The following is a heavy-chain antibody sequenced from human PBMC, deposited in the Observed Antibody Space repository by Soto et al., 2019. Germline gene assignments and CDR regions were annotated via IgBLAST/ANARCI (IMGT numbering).Heavy chain of an antibody. CDR1: GGSFSGYY. Sequence: SETLSLTCAVYGGSFSGYYWSWIRQPPGKGLEWIGEINHSGSTNYNPSLKSRVTISVDTSNNQFSLTLSSVTAADTAVYYCARGGYSSYVSWANNWFDPWGQGTLVIVSS. CDR3: ARGGYSSYVSWANNWFDP. V-gene: IGHV4-34*01. CDR2: INHSGST. J-gene: IGHJ5*02. D-gene: IGHD4-4*01.